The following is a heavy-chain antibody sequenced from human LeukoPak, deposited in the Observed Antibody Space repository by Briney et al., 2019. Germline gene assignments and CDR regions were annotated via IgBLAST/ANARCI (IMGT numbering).Heavy chain of an antibody. D-gene: IGHD6-19*01. CDR2: INWNGGST. Sequence: LGGSLRLSCAASGFTFDDYGMRWVRQAPGKGLEWVSGINWNGGSTGYADSVKGRFTISRDNDKNSLYLQMNSLRAEDTALYYCARDMKWYSSGWYIFLVYWGQGTLVTVSS. J-gene: IGHJ4*02. CDR3: ARDMKWYSSGWYIFLVY. V-gene: IGHV3-20*04. CDR1: GFTFDDYG.